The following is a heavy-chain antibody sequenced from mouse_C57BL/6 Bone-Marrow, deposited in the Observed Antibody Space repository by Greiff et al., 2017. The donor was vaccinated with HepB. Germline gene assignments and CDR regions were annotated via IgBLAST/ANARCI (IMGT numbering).Heavy chain of an antibody. J-gene: IGHJ4*01. CDR3: ARGGALGLAMDY. Sequence: VKLQQPGAELVMPGASVKLSCKASGYTFTSYWMHWVKQRPGQGLEWIGEIDPSDSYTNYNQKFKGKSTLTVDKSSSTAYMQLSSLTSEDSAVYYCARGGALGLAMDYWGQGTSVTVSS. V-gene: IGHV1-69*01. D-gene: IGHD3-1*01. CDR2: IDPSDSYT. CDR1: GYTFTSYW.